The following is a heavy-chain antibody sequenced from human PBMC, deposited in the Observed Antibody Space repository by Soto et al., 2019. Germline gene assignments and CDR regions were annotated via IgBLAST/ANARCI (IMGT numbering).Heavy chain of an antibody. CDR2: ISAYEGNT. J-gene: IGHJ6*02. CDR3: ARDVDTAMVSYYYYGMDV. Sequence: QVQLVQSGAEVKKPGASVKVSCKAFGYTFTSYGISWVRQAPGQGLEWMGWISAYEGNTNYAQKFQGRVTITADESTSTAYMELSSLRSEDTAVYYCARDVDTAMVSYYYYGMDVWGQGTTVTVSS. D-gene: IGHD5-18*01. V-gene: IGHV1-18*04. CDR1: GYTFTSYG.